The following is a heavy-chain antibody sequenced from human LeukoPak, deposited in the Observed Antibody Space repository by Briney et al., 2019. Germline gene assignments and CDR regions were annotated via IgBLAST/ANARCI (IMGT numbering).Heavy chain of an antibody. V-gene: IGHV3-53*01. CDR1: GFTVSSNY. CDR3: ALQNDSSPFDY. D-gene: IGHD3-22*01. J-gene: IGHJ4*02. Sequence: GGSLRLSCAASGFTVSSNYMSWVRQAPGKGLEWVSVIYSGGSTDYADSVKGRFTISRDNSKNTLYLQMDSLRAEDTAVYYCALQNDSSPFDYWGQGTLVTVSS. CDR2: IYSGGST.